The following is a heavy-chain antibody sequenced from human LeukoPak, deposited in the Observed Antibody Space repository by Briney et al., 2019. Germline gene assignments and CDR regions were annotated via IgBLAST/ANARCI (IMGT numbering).Heavy chain of an antibody. D-gene: IGHD2-15*01. J-gene: IGHJ4*02. Sequence: GGSLRLSCAASGFTFSSYAMSWVRQAPGKGLEWVSAISGSGGSTYYADSVKGRFTISRDNSKNTLYLQMNSLRAEDTAVCYCAKRGVEYCSGGSCYHFDYWGQGTLVTVSS. CDR3: AKRGVEYCSGGSCYHFDY. V-gene: IGHV3-23*01. CDR2: ISGSGGST. CDR1: GFTFSSYA.